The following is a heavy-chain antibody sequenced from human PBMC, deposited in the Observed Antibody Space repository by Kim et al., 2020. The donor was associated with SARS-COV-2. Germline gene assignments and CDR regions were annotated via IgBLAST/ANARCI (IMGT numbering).Heavy chain of an antibody. Sequence: ASVKVSCKASGYTFTGYYMHWVRQAPGQGLEWMGRINPNSGGTNYAQKFQGRVTMTRDTSISTAYMELSRLRSDDTAVYYCARAHGPSSMYSSSIDYWGQGTLVTVSS. V-gene: IGHV1-2*06. CDR1: GYTFTGYY. CDR2: INPNSGGT. J-gene: IGHJ4*02. D-gene: IGHD6-6*01. CDR3: ARAHGPSSMYSSSIDY.